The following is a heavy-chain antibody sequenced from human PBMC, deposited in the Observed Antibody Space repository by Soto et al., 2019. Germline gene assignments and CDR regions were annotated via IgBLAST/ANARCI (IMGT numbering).Heavy chain of an antibody. V-gene: IGHV1-3*01. CDR2: INAGNGNT. CDR1: GYTVSSFG. CDR3: VRTRQQWLVGDS. J-gene: IGHJ4*02. Sequence: QAQLVQSGAEVKKPGASVKVSCKASGYTVSSFGIHWVRQAPGQRLEWMGWINAGNGNTKYSQKLQGRVTFSRDTSANTAYMELTSLTSEATAVYYCVRTRQQWLVGDSWGQGSLVTVSS. D-gene: IGHD6-19*01.